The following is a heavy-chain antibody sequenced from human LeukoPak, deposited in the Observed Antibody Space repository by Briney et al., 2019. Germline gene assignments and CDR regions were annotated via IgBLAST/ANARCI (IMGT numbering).Heavy chain of an antibody. Sequence: PSETLSLTCTVSGGSISSGSYYWSWIRQPAGKGLEWIGRIYTSGSTNYNPSLKSRVTISVDTSKNQFSLKLSSVTAADTAVYYCTNLNAKNDYWGQGTLVTVSS. CDR3: TNLNAKNDY. CDR1: GGSISSGSYY. CDR2: IYTSGST. J-gene: IGHJ4*02. V-gene: IGHV4-61*02.